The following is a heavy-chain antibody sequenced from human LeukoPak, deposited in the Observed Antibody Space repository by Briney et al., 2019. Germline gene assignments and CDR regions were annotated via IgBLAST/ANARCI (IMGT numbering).Heavy chain of an antibody. CDR1: GFTFSSYA. Sequence: GESLRLSCAASGFTFSSYAMSWVRQAPGKGLEWVSAISGSGGSTYYADSVKGRFTISRDNSKNTLYLQMNSLRAEDTAVYYCANSPNYYDSSGYYHYFDYWGQGTLVTVSS. CDR3: ANSPNYYDSSGYYHYFDY. V-gene: IGHV3-23*01. J-gene: IGHJ4*02. D-gene: IGHD3-22*01. CDR2: ISGSGGST.